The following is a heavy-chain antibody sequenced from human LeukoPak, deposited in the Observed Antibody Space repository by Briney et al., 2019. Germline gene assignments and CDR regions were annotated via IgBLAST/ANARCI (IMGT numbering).Heavy chain of an antibody. CDR3: ARRGSYYYDSSGCLIDY. V-gene: IGHV1-2*02. CDR2: ISPNSGGT. Sequence: ASVKVSCKASGYTFIGYYMHWVRQAPGQGLEWMGWISPNSGGTNYAQKFQGRVTMTRDTSISTAYMELSRLRSDDTAVYYCARRGSYYYDSSGCLIDYWGQGTLVTVSS. D-gene: IGHD3-22*01. CDR1: GYTFIGYY. J-gene: IGHJ4*02.